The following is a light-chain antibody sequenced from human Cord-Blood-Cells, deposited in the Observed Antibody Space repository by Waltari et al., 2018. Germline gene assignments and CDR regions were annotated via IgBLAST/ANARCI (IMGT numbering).Light chain of an antibody. CDR3: SSYTSSSTLGV. J-gene: IGLJ3*02. Sequence: QSALTQPASVSGSPGQSITISCTGTSSDVGGYNFVSCYQQHPGKSPKLMIYDVSNRPAGVSNRFSGSKSGNTASLTISGLQAEDEADYYCSSYTSSSTLGVFGGGTKRTVL. V-gene: IGLV2-14*03. CDR2: DVS. CDR1: SSDVGGYNF.